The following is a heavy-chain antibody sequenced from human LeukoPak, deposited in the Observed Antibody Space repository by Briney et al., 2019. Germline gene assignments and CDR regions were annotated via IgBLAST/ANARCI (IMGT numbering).Heavy chain of an antibody. CDR1: GGSFSGYY. CDR2: INHSGST. CDR3: ARSAIDAFDI. V-gene: IGHV4-34*01. D-gene: IGHD6-25*01. J-gene: IGHJ3*02. Sequence: SETLSLTCAVYGGSFSGYYWSWIRQPPGKGLEWFGEINHSGSTNDHPSLKSRVTISVDTSKNQFSLKLSSVTAADTAVYYCARSAIDAFDIWGQGTMVTVSS.